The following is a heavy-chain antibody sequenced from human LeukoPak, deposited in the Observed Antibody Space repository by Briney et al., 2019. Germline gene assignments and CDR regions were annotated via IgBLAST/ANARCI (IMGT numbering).Heavy chain of an antibody. CDR2: IYYSGST. Sequence: SETLSLTCTVSGGSISSYYWSWIRQPPGKGLEWIGYIYYSGSTNYNPSLKSRVTISVDTSKNQFSLKLSSVTAADTAVYYCARHGGRIAAAVYGMDVWGQGTTVTVSS. J-gene: IGHJ6*02. V-gene: IGHV4-59*08. CDR1: GGSISSYY. CDR3: ARHGGRIAAAVYGMDV. D-gene: IGHD6-13*01.